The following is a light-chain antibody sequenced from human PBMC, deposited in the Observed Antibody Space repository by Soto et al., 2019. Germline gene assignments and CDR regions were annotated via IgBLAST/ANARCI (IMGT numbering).Light chain of an antibody. V-gene: IGKV3-20*01. CDR1: QSVSSSY. J-gene: IGKJ4*02. CDR3: QQYGRG. CDR2: GAS. Sequence: EIVLTQSPGTLSLSPGERATLSCRASQSVSSSYLAWYQQKPGQAPRLLIYGASSRTTGIPDRFSCSGSGTDFTLTISRLEPEDFAVYYCQQYGRGFGGGTKVEIK.